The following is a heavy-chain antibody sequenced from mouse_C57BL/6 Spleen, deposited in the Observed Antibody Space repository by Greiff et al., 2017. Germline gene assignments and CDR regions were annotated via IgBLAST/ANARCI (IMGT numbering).Heavy chain of an antibody. V-gene: IGHV14-4*01. Sequence: VQLQQSGAELVRPGASVKLSCTASGFNIKDDYMHWVKQRPEQGLEWIGWIDPENGDTEYASKFQGKATITADTSSNTAYLQLSSLTSEDTAVYYCTTGTAVVALYAMDYWGQGTSVTVSS. J-gene: IGHJ4*01. CDR3: TTGTAVVALYAMDY. D-gene: IGHD1-1*01. CDR2: IDPENGDT. CDR1: GFNIKDDY.